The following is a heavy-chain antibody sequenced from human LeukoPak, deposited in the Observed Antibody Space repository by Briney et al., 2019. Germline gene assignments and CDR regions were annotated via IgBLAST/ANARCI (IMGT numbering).Heavy chain of an antibody. Sequence: SETLSLTCTVSGGSISSGSYYWGWIRQPPGKGLEWIGTIYYGGSTYYNPSLKSRVTISVDTSKKQFSLKLSSVTAADTAVYYCARVRGSSGSYEYYHYMDVWGKGTTVTISS. CDR2: IYYGGST. D-gene: IGHD1-26*01. V-gene: IGHV4-39*07. J-gene: IGHJ6*03. CDR1: GGSISSGSYY. CDR3: ARVRGSSGSYEYYHYMDV.